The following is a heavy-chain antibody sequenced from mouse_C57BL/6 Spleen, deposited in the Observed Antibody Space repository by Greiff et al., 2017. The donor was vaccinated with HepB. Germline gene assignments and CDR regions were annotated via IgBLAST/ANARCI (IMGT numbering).Heavy chain of an antibody. Sequence: EVQLQQSGAELVRPGASVKLSCTASGFNIKDYYMHWVKQRPEQGLEWIGRIDPEDGDTEYAPKFQGKATMTADTSSNPAYLQLSSLTSEDTAVYYCTTSYDYDYFDYWGQGTTLTVSS. J-gene: IGHJ2*01. CDR3: TTSYDYDYFDY. CDR1: GFNIKDYY. D-gene: IGHD2-4*01. CDR2: IDPEDGDT. V-gene: IGHV14-1*01.